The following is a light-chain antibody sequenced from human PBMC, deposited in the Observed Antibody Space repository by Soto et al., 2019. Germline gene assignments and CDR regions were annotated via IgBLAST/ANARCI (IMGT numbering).Light chain of an antibody. J-gene: IGKJ2*01. V-gene: IGKV3-15*01. CDR3: QQYNSWPPRYT. CDR1: QSVSRA. CDR2: DSS. Sequence: DIVLTQSPATLSVSPRESATLSCRASQSVSRALAWYQHVPGQAPRLLIYDSSTRATGVPARFSGSGSGTRFTLTSSSLQSEDFAVYYCQQYNSWPPRYTFGQGTKLQI.